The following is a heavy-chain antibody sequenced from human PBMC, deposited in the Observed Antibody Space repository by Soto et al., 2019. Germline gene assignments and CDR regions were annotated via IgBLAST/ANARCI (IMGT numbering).Heavy chain of an antibody. CDR1: GFTFNDYA. Sequence: QVQLVESGGGVVQPGRSLRLSCSASGFTFNDYAMHWVRQAPGKGLEWVSFISYDGNYKYYADSVKGRFTISRDTSKNTLYLQMTSLRPEDTAVYFCAKARVASTHFDYWGQGTLVTASS. CDR3: AKARVASTHFDY. V-gene: IGHV3-30*18. J-gene: IGHJ4*02. CDR2: ISYDGNYK. D-gene: IGHD1-26*01.